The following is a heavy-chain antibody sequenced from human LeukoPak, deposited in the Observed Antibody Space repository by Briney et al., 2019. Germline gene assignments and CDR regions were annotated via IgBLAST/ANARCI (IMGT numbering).Heavy chain of an antibody. D-gene: IGHD5-18*01. CDR2: IYPGDSDT. CDR3: ATPGYSNGYGVDD. CDR1: GYSFNTYW. Sequence: GESLKICCNGSGYSFNTYWIAWVRQMPGKGLEWMGIIYPGDSDTRYSPSFQGQVTISADKSISTAYLQWSSLKASDTAMYYCATPGYSNGYGVDDWGKGTMVTVSS. J-gene: IGHJ6*04. V-gene: IGHV5-51*01.